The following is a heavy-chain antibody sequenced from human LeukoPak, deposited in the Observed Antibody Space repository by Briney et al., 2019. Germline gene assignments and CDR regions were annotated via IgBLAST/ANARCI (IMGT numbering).Heavy chain of an antibody. V-gene: IGHV4-39*01. D-gene: IGHD2-2*01. Sequence: PSETLSLTCTVSGGSISSSTYYWGWIRQPPGKGLEWIGNIYYSGSTYYNPSLKSRVTISVDTSKNQFSLKLSSVTAADTAVYYCARRGYCSSTSCYEYWFDPWGQGTLVTVSS. CDR2: IYYSGST. J-gene: IGHJ5*02. CDR1: GGSISSSTYY. CDR3: ARRGYCSSTSCYEYWFDP.